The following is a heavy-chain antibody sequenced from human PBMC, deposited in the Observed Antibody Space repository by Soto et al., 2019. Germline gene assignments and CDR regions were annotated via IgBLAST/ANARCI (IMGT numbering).Heavy chain of an antibody. D-gene: IGHD3-10*01. CDR3: ARDMVRGLDPEYFQH. V-gene: IGHV3-66*01. CDR2: IYSGGST. J-gene: IGHJ1*01. CDR1: GFTVSSNY. Sequence: EVQLVESGGGLVQPGGSLRLSCAASGFTVSSNYMSWVRQAPGKGLEWVSVIYSGGSTYYAESVKGRFTISRDNSKNTLYLQMNSLRAEDTAVYYCARDMVRGLDPEYFQHWGQGTLVTVSS.